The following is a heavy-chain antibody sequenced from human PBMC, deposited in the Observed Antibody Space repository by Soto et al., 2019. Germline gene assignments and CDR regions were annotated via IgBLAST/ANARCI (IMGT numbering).Heavy chain of an antibody. CDR2: IYYSGST. J-gene: IGHJ4*02. V-gene: IGHV4-59*08. Sequence: SETLSLTCTVSGGSISSYYWSWIRQPPGKGLEWIGYIYYSGSTNYNPSLKSRVTISVDTSKNQFSLKLSSVTAADTAVYYCARLGAYGDYDGYWGQGTLVTVSS. CDR1: GGSISSYY. CDR3: ARLGAYGDYDGY. D-gene: IGHD4-17*01.